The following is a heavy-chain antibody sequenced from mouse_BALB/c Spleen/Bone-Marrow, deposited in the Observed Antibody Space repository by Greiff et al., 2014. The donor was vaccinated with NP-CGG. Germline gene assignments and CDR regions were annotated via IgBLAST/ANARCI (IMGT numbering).Heavy chain of an antibody. Sequence: VQLQQSGPELEKPGASVKISCKASGYSFTGYNMNWVKQTNGMSLEWIGNIDPYYGGISYNQQFKDKATLTVDKSSSTAYMQLKSRTSEDSAVYYCARSIEYRPLTYWGQGTLVTVSA. D-gene: IGHD2-14*01. CDR3: ARSIEYRPLTY. CDR1: GYSFTGYN. J-gene: IGHJ3*01. CDR2: IDPYYGGI. V-gene: IGHV1-39*01.